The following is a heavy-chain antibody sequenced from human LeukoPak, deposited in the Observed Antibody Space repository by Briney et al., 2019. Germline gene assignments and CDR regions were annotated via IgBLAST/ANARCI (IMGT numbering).Heavy chain of an antibody. CDR2: IKPDGSAT. CDR1: GFTFNSEW. V-gene: IGHV3-7*05. J-gene: IGHJ6*02. Sequence: PGGSLRLSCGASGFTFNSEWMSWVRQAPGEGLEWVAIIKPDGSATSYVDSVKGRFTISRDNAKNSLSLQMNSLRVEDTAVYYCARGGSMDVWGQGAAVTVSS. CDR3: ARGGSMDV.